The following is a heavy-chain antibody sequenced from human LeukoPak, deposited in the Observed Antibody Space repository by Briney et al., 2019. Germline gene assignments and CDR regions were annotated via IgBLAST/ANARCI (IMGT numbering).Heavy chain of an antibody. Sequence: PSETLSLTCTVSGGSIDSYFWTWIRQPPGKGLEFIGNMYFSGAASYNDSLESRATISVESSKKQFSLKLTSVTAADTAVYYCAREARYGSGREGPINWFDPWGQGTLVTVSS. D-gene: IGHD3-10*01. CDR3: AREARYGSGREGPINWFDP. V-gene: IGHV4-59*01. CDR2: MYFSGAA. CDR1: GGSIDSYF. J-gene: IGHJ5*02.